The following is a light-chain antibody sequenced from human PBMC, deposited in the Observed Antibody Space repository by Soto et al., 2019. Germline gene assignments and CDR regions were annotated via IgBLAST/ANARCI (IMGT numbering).Light chain of an antibody. Sequence: EVVLTQSPGTLSLSPGESATLSCRASQSVTNNYFAWYQQKPGQAPRLLIFGSSDRATGIPDRFSGSGSGTDFTLPISSLEHEDFAVYYCHQSGSSPPYTFGQGTKLEIK. CDR1: QSVTNNY. CDR3: HQSGSSPPYT. V-gene: IGKV3-20*01. CDR2: GSS. J-gene: IGKJ2*01.